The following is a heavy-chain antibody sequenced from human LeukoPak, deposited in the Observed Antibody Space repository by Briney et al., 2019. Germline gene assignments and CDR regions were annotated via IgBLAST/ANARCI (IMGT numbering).Heavy chain of an antibody. V-gene: IGHV3-21*04. CDR2: ISSLSTYI. CDR3: ARAGLVVVTAKKSDAFDV. CDR1: GFTFSSYS. D-gene: IGHD2-21*02. Sequence: GGSLRLSCAASGFTFSSYSMNWVRQAPGKGLEWVSSISSLSTYIYYADSVKGRFTISRDVSKDSLYLQMNSLKTEDTAVYYCARAGLVVVTAKKSDAFDVWGQGTMVTVSS. J-gene: IGHJ3*01.